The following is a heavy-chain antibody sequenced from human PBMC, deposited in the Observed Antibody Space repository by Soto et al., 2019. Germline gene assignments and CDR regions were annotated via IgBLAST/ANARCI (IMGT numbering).Heavy chain of an antibody. D-gene: IGHD4-17*01. CDR3: ARGDLRFWFDP. J-gene: IGHJ5*02. Sequence: QVQLQESGPGLVKPSQTLSLTCTVSGGSISSGGYYWSWIRQHPGKGLEWIGYIYYSGSTYYNPSLNSRVTISVDTSKIQFSLKLSSVTAADTAVYYCARGDLRFWFDPWGQGTLVTVSS. CDR2: IYYSGST. CDR1: GGSISSGGYY. V-gene: IGHV4-31*03.